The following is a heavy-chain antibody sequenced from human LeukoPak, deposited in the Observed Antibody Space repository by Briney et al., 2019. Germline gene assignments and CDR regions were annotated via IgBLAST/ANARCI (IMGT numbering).Heavy chain of an antibody. V-gene: IGHV4-59*01. CDR1: GDSISFYY. CDR2: IYYSGST. D-gene: IGHD3-10*01. Sequence: SETLSLTCTVSGDSISFYYWSWIRQPPGKGLEWIGYIYYSGSTNYNPSLKSRVTISVDTSKNQFSLKLSSVTAADTAVYYCARVPFGELWFDPWGQGTLVTVSS. J-gene: IGHJ5*02. CDR3: ARVPFGELWFDP.